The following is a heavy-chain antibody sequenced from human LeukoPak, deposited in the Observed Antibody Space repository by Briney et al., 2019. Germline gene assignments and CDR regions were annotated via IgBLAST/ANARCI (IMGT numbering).Heavy chain of an antibody. CDR2: IKGSGGDP. CDR3: AKGGHDFNPFYW. Sequence: GSLRLSCAASGFTFSTYAMGWVRQAPGKGLEWVSSIKGSGGDPFYADSVKGRFTISRDNSKNMLFLQLNSLRAEDSAVYYCAKGGHDFNPFYWWGQGTLVTVSS. D-gene: IGHD2-21*02. V-gene: IGHV3-23*01. J-gene: IGHJ4*02. CDR1: GFTFSTYA.